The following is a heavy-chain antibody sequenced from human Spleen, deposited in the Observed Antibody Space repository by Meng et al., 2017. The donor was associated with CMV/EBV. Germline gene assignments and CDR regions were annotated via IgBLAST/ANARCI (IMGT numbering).Heavy chain of an antibody. D-gene: IGHD5-12*01. CDR2: IHYSGTT. CDR3: ARDSPGGYGYFDS. Sequence: QVQLQSARPGLVKPSQTLSLTCTVVDGFTTSDDYYWSWIRQPPGKGLEWIGYIHYSGTTYYNPSLKSRIAISLDTSKNQFSLNLNSVTAADAAVYYCARDSPGGYGYFDSWGQGTLVTVSS. V-gene: IGHV4-30-4*01. J-gene: IGHJ4*02. CDR1: DGFTTSDDYY.